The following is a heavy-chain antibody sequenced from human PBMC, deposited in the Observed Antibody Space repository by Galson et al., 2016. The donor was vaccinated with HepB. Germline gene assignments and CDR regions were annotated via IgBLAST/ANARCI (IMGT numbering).Heavy chain of an antibody. Sequence: SLRLSCAASGFTFSYAWMSWVRQAPVKGLEWVGRIKRITDGGTTDSAPPVKGRFTISRDDSENRLYLQMNSRKTEETGVYYCTIARYSSGDYYTYWGQGNLVTVSS. CDR2: IKRITDGGTT. CDR3: TIARYSSGDYYTY. D-gene: IGHD3-10*01. V-gene: IGHV3-15*01. J-gene: IGHJ4*02. CDR1: GFTFSYAW.